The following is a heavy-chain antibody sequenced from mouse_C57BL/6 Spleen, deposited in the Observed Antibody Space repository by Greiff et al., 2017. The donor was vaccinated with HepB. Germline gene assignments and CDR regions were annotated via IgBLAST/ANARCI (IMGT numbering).Heavy chain of an antibody. CDR3: ARYIPRGSRSMEG. Sequence: DVMLVESGGGLVQPGGSLSLSCAASGFTFTDYYMSWVRQPPGKALEWLGFIRNKANGYTTEYSVSVKGRFTISRDNSQSILYLQMKALRAEDSATYYCARYIPRGSRSMEGWGTGTSVTVSS. V-gene: IGHV7-3*01. CDR1: GFTFTDYY. J-gene: IGHJ4*01. CDR2: IRNKANGYTT.